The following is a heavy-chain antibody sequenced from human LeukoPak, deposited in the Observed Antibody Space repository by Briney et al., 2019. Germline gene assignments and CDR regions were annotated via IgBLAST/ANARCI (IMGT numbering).Heavy chain of an antibody. D-gene: IGHD3-22*01. J-gene: IGHJ4*02. Sequence: GESLKISCKGSGYSFTSYWIGWVRQMPGTGLEWMGIIYPGDSDTRYSPSFQGQVTISADKSISTAYLQWSSLKAADSAMYYCARGFGGVAVITRFDYWGQGTLVTVSS. V-gene: IGHV5-51*01. CDR2: IYPGDSDT. CDR1: GYSFTSYW. CDR3: ARGFGGVAVITRFDY.